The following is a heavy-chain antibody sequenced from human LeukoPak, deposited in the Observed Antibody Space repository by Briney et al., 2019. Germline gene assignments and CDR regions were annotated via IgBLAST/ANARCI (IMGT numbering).Heavy chain of an antibody. D-gene: IGHD3-22*01. Sequence: GGSLRLSCAASGFTFSSYAMSWVRQAPGKGLEWVSAITGSGGSTYYADSVKGRFTISRDNSKNTLYLQMNSLRAEDTAVYYCAKRSGYDTSGYYSGKYFDYWGQGTLVTVSS. CDR1: GFTFSSYA. CDR2: ITGSGGST. CDR3: AKRSGYDTSGYYSGKYFDY. J-gene: IGHJ4*02. V-gene: IGHV3-23*01.